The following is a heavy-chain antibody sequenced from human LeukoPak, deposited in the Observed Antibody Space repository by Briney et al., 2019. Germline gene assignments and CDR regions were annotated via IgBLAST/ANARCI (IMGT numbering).Heavy chain of an antibody. Sequence: SETLSLTCAVYGGSFRGYYWSWIRQPPGKGLEGIGEINHSGSTNYNPSLKSRVTISVETSTKKLSLKPSYVTDADTSVYCCAGGKPYKLHWGRGTLVTVSS. CDR2: INHSGST. CDR1: GGSFRGYY. D-gene: IGHD1-1*01. J-gene: IGHJ2*01. V-gene: IGHV4-34*01. CDR3: AGGKPYKLH.